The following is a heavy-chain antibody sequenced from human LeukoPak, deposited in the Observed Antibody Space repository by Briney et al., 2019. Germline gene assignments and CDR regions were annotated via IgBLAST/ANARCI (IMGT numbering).Heavy chain of an antibody. V-gene: IGHV1-69*13. CDR3: ASGGSYSFSGVDYFDY. Sequence: SVKVSCKASGGTFSSYAISWVRQAPGQGLEWMGGIIPIFGTANYAQKFQGRVTITADESTSTAYMELSSLRSEDTAVYYCASGGSYSFSGVDYFDYWGQGTLVTVSS. D-gene: IGHD3-16*01. J-gene: IGHJ4*02. CDR1: GGTFSSYA. CDR2: IIPIFGTA.